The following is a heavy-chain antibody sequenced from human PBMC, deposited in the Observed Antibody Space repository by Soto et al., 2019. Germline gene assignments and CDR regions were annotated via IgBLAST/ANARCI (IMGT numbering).Heavy chain of an antibody. V-gene: IGHV3-30-3*01. CDR1: GFTFSSYA. J-gene: IGHJ4*02. CDR3: ARHPAPMVRGVGLDY. CDR2: ISYDGSNK. D-gene: IGHD3-10*01. Sequence: QVQLVESGGGVVQPGRSLRLSCAASGFTFSSYAMHWVRQAPGKGLEWVADISYDGSNKYYADSVKGRFTIPRDNSKNTLYLQMNSLRAEDTAVYYCARHPAPMVRGVGLDYWGQGTLVTVSS.